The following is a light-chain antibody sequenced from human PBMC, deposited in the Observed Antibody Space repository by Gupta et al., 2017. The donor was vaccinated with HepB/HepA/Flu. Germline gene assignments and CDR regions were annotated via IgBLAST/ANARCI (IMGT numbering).Light chain of an antibody. CDR3: QQSYSTPRT. J-gene: IGKJ1*01. CDR1: QTIYTH. CDR2: AAS. Sequence: DIQMTQSPPSLSVSVGDRVTITCRASQTIYTHLNWYQQKPGKAPNLLIFAASSLQGGVPSRFSGSGSGTDFPLTISSLQPEDFATYYCQQSYSTPRTFGQGTKVEIK. V-gene: IGKV1-39*01.